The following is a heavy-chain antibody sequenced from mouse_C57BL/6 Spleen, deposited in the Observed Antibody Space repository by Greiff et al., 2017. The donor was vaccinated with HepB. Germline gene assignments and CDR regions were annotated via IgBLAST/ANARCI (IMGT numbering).Heavy chain of an antibody. V-gene: IGHV1-82*01. J-gene: IGHJ1*03. Sequence: VQLQESGPELVKPGASVKISCKASGYAFSSSWMNWVKQRPGKGLEWIGRIYPGDGDTNYNGKFKGKATLTADKSSSTAYMQLSSLTSEDSAVYFCAEGGIYYDYDGYFDVWGTGTTVTVSS. D-gene: IGHD2-4*01. CDR2: IYPGDGDT. CDR1: GYAFSSSW. CDR3: AEGGIYYDYDGYFDV.